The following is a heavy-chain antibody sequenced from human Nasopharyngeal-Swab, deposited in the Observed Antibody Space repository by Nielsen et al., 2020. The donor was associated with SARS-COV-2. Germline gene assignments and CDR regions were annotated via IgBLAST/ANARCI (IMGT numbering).Heavy chain of an antibody. CDR3: ARARNYRTTVTFRGNFDFDY. J-gene: IGHJ4*02. D-gene: IGHD4-17*01. CDR2: IYTSGST. CDR1: GGSISSGSYY. Sequence: SETLSLTCTVSGGSISSGSYYWSWIRQPAGKELEWVGRIYTSGSTNYNPSLKSRVTISVDTSKNQFSLKLSSVTAADTAVYYCARARNYRTTVTFRGNFDFDYWGQGTLVTVSS. V-gene: IGHV4-61*02.